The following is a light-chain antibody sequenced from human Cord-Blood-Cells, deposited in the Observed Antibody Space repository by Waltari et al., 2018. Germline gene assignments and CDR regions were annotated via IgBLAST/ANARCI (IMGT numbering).Light chain of an antibody. Sequence: EIVLTQSPATLSLSPGERATLSCRASQRVSRYLAWYQQKPGQAPRLLIYDASNRATGIPARVSGSESGTDFALTISSLEPEDFAVYYCQQRSNWPPLPFGGGTKVEIK. CDR2: DAS. CDR1: QRVSRY. V-gene: IGKV3-11*01. J-gene: IGKJ4*01. CDR3: QQRSNWPPLP.